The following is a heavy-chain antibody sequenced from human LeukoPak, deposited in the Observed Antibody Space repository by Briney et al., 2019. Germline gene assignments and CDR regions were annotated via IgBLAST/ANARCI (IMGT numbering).Heavy chain of an antibody. CDR2: ISSTSSYI. D-gene: IGHD4-23*01. CDR3: AREGGNRGFYFDC. V-gene: IGHV3-21*01. Sequence: GGSLRLSYAASGFKFSFYSMNWVRQAPGKGLEWVSFISSTSSYIYYADSAKGRFTISRDNAKNSLYLQMNSLRAEDTAVYYCAREGGNRGFYFDCWGQGTLVTVSS. CDR1: GFKFSFYS. J-gene: IGHJ4*02.